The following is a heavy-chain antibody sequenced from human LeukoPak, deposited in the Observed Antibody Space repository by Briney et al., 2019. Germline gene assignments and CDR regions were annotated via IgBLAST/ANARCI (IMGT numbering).Heavy chain of an antibody. Sequence: SETLSLTCGVSGGSIITTNWWSWVRQPPGKGLEWIGEVHLNGATNYNPSLESRVSMSIDKSKNQLSLKLSSVTAADTATYYCTRESGAFSPFGFWGQGTLVTVSS. CDR3: TRESGAFSPFGF. D-gene: IGHD1-26*01. J-gene: IGHJ4*02. CDR2: VHLNGAT. V-gene: IGHV4-4*02. CDR1: GGSIITTNW.